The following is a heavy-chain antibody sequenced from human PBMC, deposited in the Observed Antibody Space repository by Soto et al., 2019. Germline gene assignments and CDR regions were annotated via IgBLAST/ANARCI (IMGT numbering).Heavy chain of an antibody. CDR2: IYYSGST. J-gene: IGHJ4*02. CDR3: ARRGYQLLREPFDY. V-gene: IGHV4-31*03. CDR1: GGSISSGGYY. Sequence: SETLSLTCTVSGGSISSGGYYWSWIRQHPGKGLEWIGYIYYSGSTYYNPSLKSRVTISVDTSKNQFSLKLSSVTAADTAVYYCARRGYQLLREPFDYWGQGTLVTVSS. D-gene: IGHD2-2*01.